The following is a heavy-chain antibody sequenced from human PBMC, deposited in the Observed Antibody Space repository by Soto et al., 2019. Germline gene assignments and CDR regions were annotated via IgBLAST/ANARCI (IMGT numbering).Heavy chain of an antibody. CDR2: IYYTGST. V-gene: IGHV4-59*02. CDR1: GGSGSSYD. Sequence: SETLCLTWTVAGGSGSSYDWSWIRQHPGKGLEWIGYIYYTGSTNYNPSLKSRVTISVDTSKNQFSLKLSSVTAADTAVYYCARDRIAASGIGYYYYGMDVWGQRTTVTVSS. D-gene: IGHD6-13*01. CDR3: ARDRIAASGIGYYYYGMDV. J-gene: IGHJ6*02.